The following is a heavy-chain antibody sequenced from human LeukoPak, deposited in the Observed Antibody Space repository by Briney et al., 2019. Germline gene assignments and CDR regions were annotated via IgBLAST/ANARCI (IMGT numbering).Heavy chain of an antibody. CDR3: ARVKYSSSLAYNWFDP. V-gene: IGHV3-21*01. CDR1: GFTFSSYS. CDR2: ISSSSSYI. J-gene: IGHJ5*02. D-gene: IGHD6-6*01. Sequence: GGSLRLSCAASGFTFSSYSMNWVRQAPGKGLEWVSSISSSSSYIYYADSVKGRFTISRDNAKNSLYLQMNSLRAEDTAVYYCARVKYSSSLAYNWFDPWGQGTLVTVSS.